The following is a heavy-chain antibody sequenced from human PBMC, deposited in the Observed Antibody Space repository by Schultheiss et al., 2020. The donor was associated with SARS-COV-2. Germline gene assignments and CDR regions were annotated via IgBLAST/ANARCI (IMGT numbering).Heavy chain of an antibody. V-gene: IGHV3-23*01. CDR2: ISGSGGST. CDR3: ARDSELGYFDY. CDR1: GFTFSSYA. J-gene: IGHJ4*02. D-gene: IGHD6-13*01. Sequence: GGSLRLSCAASGFTFSSYAMSWVRQAPGKGLEWVSAISGSGGSTYYADSVKGRFTISRDNSKNTLFLQMNSLRAEDTAVYYCARDSELGYFDYWGQGTLVTVSS.